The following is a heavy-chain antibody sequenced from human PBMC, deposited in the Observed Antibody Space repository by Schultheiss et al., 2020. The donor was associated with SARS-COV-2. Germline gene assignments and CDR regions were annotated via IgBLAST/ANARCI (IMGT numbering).Heavy chain of an antibody. J-gene: IGHJ6*02. Sequence: GGSLRLSCAASGFTFSSYAMHWVRQAPGKGLEWVAVISYDGSNKYYADSVKGRFTISRDNSKNTLYLQMNSLRAEDTAVYYCARAGYYDSSGYSTGPEWYYGMDVWGQGTTVTVSS. D-gene: IGHD3-22*01. CDR1: GFTFSSYA. CDR3: ARAGYYDSSGYSTGPEWYYGMDV. CDR2: ISYDGSNK. V-gene: IGHV3-30-3*01.